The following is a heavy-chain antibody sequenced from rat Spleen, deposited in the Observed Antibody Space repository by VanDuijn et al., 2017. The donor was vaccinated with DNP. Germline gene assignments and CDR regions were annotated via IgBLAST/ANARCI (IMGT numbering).Heavy chain of an antibody. J-gene: IGHJ3*01. CDR2: ISTRGEYT. D-gene: IGHD1-11*01. CDR3: ATGVYGGYEDWFAH. Sequence: EVKLVESGGGLVQPGRSLKLSCAASGFNFHDYWMGWVRQAPTKGLEWVASISTRGEYTHYRDSVKGRFTVSRDNAKNSQYLQMDSLRSEDTAIYYCATGVYGGYEDWFAHWGQGTLVTVSS. CDR1: GFNFHDYW. V-gene: IGHV5S13*01.